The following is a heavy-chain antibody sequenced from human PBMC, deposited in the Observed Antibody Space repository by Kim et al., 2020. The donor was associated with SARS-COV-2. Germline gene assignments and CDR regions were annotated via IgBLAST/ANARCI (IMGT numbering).Heavy chain of an antibody. D-gene: IGHD6-6*01. CDR1: GGSFSGYY. CDR2: INHSGST. CDR3: ARVFRIAAPVVDY. V-gene: IGHV4-34*01. J-gene: IGHJ4*02. Sequence: SETLSLTCAVYGGSFSGYYWSWIRQPPGKGLEWIGEINHSGSTNYNPSLKSRVTISVDTSKNQFSLKLSSVTAADTAVYYCARVFRIAAPVVDYWGQGTLVTVSS.